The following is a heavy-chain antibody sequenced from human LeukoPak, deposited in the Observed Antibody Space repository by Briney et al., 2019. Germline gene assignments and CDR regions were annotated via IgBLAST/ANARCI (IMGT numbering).Heavy chain of an antibody. CDR3: ARNIAVAARGDYMDV. CDR2: KYYSGST. J-gene: IGHJ6*03. D-gene: IGHD6-19*01. Sequence: SETLSLTYTVSGGSISSSRYYGGWIRQPPGKGLEWIGSKYYSGSTYYNPSLKNRVTISVDTSKNQFSLKLSSVTAADTAVYYCARNIAVAARGDYMDVWGKGTTVTISS. V-gene: IGHV4-39*01. CDR1: GGSISSSRYY.